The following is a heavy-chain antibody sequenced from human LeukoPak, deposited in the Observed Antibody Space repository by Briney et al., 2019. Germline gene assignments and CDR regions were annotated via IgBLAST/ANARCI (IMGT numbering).Heavy chain of an antibody. D-gene: IGHD6-13*01. Sequence: GGSLRLSCAASGFTFSSYAMSWVRQAPGKGLEWVSTINGGGAYTYYADSVKGRFTISRDNSKNTLYLQMTSLTAEDTAIYYCANSIAAARGYYFDYGRQGTLVTVSS. J-gene: IGHJ4*02. CDR3: ANSIAAARGYYFDY. V-gene: IGHV3-23*01. CDR1: GFTFSSYA. CDR2: INGGGAYT.